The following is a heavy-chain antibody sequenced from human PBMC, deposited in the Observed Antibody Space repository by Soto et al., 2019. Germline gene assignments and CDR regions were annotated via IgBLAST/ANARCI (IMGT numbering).Heavy chain of an antibody. CDR3: ARERTVAGNDY. CDR2: MNPNSGNT. D-gene: IGHD6-19*01. CDR1: GYTFTSYG. V-gene: IGHV1-8*02. Sequence: ASVKVSCKASGYTFTSYGISWVRQATGQGLEWMGWMNPNSGNTGYARKFQGRVTMTRNTSISTAYMELSSLRSEDTAVYYCARERTVAGNDYWGRGTLVTVSS. J-gene: IGHJ4*02.